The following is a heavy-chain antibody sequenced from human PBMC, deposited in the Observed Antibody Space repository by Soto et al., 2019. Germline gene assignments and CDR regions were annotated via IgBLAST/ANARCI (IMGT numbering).Heavy chain of an antibody. V-gene: IGHV4-31*03. CDR3: ARGLLLGSITGTTDY. CDR2: IYYSGST. CDR1: GGSISSGGYY. D-gene: IGHD1-20*01. J-gene: IGHJ4*02. Sequence: PSETLSLTCTVSGGSISSGGYYWSWIRHHPGKGLEWIGYIYYSGSTYYNPSLKSRVTISVDTSKNQFSLKLSSVTAADTAVYYCARGLLLGSITGTTDYWGQGTLVTVSS.